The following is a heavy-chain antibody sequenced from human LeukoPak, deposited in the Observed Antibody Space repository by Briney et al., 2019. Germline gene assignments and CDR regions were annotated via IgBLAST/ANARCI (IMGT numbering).Heavy chain of an antibody. J-gene: IGHJ4*02. D-gene: IGHD3-9*01. CDR3: AKDNSPWLVIYYFDY. V-gene: IGHV3-23*01. CDR2: VSGSGAHT. Sequence: PGRSLRLSCAASGFTFDDYAMHWVRQAPGKGLQWVSAVSGSGAHTYYADSVKGRFTISRDNSKNTLYLQMNSLRAEDTAVYYCAKDNSPWLVIYYFDYWGQGTLVTVSS. CDR1: GFTFDDYA.